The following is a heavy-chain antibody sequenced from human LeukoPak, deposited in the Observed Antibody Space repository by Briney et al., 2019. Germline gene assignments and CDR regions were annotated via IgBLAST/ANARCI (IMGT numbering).Heavy chain of an antibody. J-gene: IGHJ4*02. CDR3: ARDAYSYGYVDY. CDR2: ISYDGSNK. D-gene: IGHD5-18*01. CDR1: GFTFSSYA. V-gene: IGHV3-30-3*01. Sequence: GRSLRLSCAAFGFTFSSYAMHWVRQAPGKGLEWVAVISYDGSNKYYADSVKGRFTISRDNSKNTLHPQMNSLRAEDTAVYYCARDAYSYGYVDYWGQGTLVTVSS.